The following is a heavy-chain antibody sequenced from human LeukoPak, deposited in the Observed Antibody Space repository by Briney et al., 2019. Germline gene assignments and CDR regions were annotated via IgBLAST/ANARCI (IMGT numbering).Heavy chain of an antibody. CDR3: ARAPSIAVAGDFDF. J-gene: IGHJ4*02. Sequence: ASVKVSCKASGYTFTSYSISWVRQAPGQGLEWMGWISAYNGNTNYAQKLQGRVTMTTDTSTSTAYMELRSLRSDDTAVYYCARAPSIAVAGDFDFWGQGTPVTVSS. CDR1: GYTFTSYS. CDR2: ISAYNGNT. V-gene: IGHV1-18*01. D-gene: IGHD6-19*01.